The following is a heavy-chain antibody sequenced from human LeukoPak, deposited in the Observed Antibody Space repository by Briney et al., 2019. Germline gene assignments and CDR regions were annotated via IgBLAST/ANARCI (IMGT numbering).Heavy chain of an antibody. CDR3: ASGTSSRGLAPKYYFDY. Sequence: PSETLSLTCTVSGGSFSSYYWSWIRQPPGKGLEWIGYIYYSGNTNYNPSLKSRVTISRDTSKNQFSLKLSSVTAADTAVYYCASGTSSRGLAPKYYFDYWGQGTLVTVSS. CDR2: IYYSGNT. D-gene: IGHD1-14*01. V-gene: IGHV4-59*01. J-gene: IGHJ4*02. CDR1: GGSFSSYY.